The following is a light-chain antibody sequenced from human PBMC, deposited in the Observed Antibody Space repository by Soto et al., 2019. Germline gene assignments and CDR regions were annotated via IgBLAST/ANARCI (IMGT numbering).Light chain of an antibody. V-gene: IGKV3-20*01. CDR1: QSVRSSY. CDR2: GAS. Sequence: EIVLTQSPGTLSLSPGERATVSCRASQSVRSSYLAWYQQKPGQAPRLLIYGASSRATGIPDRFSGSGSGTDFTLTISRLEADDFAVYCCQQYGSSPYTFGQGTKLEI. CDR3: QQYGSSPYT. J-gene: IGKJ2*01.